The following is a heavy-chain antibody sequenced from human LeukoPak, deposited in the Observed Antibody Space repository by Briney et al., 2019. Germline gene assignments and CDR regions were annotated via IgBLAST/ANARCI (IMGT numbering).Heavy chain of an antibody. CDR3: ARDKIAAATTGSSFHH. V-gene: IGHV3-7*01. D-gene: IGHD6-13*01. Sequence: GGSLRLSCAASGFTFSSYGIHWVRQAPGKGLEWVANIKHDESEKYYVDSVKGRFTISRDNAKNSLYLHMNSLRAEDTAVYYCARDKIAAATTGSSFHHWGQGTLVTVSS. CDR2: IKHDESEK. CDR1: GFTFSSYG. J-gene: IGHJ1*01.